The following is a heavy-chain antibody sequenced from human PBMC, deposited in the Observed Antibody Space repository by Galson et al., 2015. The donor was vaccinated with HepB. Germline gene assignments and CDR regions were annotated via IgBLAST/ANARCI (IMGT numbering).Heavy chain of an antibody. CDR2: IKSKTDGGTT. J-gene: IGHJ6*02. V-gene: IGHV3-15*07. CDR3: TKDRYYYGMDV. CDR1: GFTFSNAW. Sequence: SLRLSCAASGFTFSNAWMNWVRQAPGKGLEWVGRIKSKTDGGTTDYAAPVKGRFTISRDDSKHTLYLQMNSLKTEDTAVYYCTKDRYYYGMDVWGQGTTVTVSS.